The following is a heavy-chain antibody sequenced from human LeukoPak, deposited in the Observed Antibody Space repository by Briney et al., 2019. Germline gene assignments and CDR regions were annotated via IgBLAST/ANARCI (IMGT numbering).Heavy chain of an antibody. V-gene: IGHV3-15*01. CDR3: TTLSYDIHY. CDR1: GFGFTNAW. D-gene: IGHD3-9*01. CDR2: TKSNPDGGTT. Sequence: PGGSLRLSCAASGFGFTNAWMTWVRQAPGKTPEWVGRTKSNPDGGTTDYAAPVKGRFTISRDDSKNTLYLQLNSLKTEDTAVYYCTTLSYDIHYWSQGTLVTVYS. J-gene: IGHJ4*02.